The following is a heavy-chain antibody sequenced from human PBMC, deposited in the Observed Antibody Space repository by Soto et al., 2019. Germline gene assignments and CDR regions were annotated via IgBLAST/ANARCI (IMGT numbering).Heavy chain of an antibody. CDR2: ISYDGSNK. J-gene: IGHJ6*02. V-gene: IGHV3-30-3*01. CDR1: GFTFSSYA. CDR3: ARDYYRFNSGYGFSMDV. D-gene: IGHD5-12*01. Sequence: QVQLVESGGGVVQPGRSLRLSCAASGFTFSSYAMHWVRQAPGKGLEWVAVISYDGSNKYYADSVKGRFTISRDNSKNTLYLQMSSLRAEDTAVYYCARDYYRFNSGYGFSMDVWGQGTTGTFSS.